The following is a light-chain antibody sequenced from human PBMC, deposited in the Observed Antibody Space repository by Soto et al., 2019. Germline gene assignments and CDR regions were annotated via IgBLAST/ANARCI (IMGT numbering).Light chain of an antibody. CDR3: QKYNIGPYT. CDR2: GAS. V-gene: IGKV3-15*01. CDR1: QSVSSN. J-gene: IGKJ4*02. Sequence: EIVMTQSPATLSVSPGERATLSCRASQSVSSNLAWYQQKPGQAPRLLIYGASTRATGIPARFSGSGSGTEFTLTISSLQSEDFAVQHRQKYNIGPYTSGLRTKV.